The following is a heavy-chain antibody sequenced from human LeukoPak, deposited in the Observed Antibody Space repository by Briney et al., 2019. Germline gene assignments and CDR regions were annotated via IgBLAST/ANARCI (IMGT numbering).Heavy chain of an antibody. J-gene: IGHJ3*02. Sequence: PSETLSLTCTVSGGSISTWYWSWIRQPPGKGLEWIGNIYDGGSANYNPSLKGRVTISVDTSKNHFSLKLSSVTAADTAVYYCATQDLGDAFDIWGQGTMVTVSS. CDR2: IYDGGSA. D-gene: IGHD7-27*01. CDR3: ATQDLGDAFDI. CDR1: GGSISTWY. V-gene: IGHV4-59*01.